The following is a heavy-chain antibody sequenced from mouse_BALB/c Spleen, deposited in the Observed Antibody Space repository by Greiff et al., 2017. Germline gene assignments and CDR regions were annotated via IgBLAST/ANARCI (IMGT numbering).Heavy chain of an antibody. CDR2: ISYSGST. J-gene: IGHJ4*01. Sequence: DVQLQESGPSLVKPSQTLSLTCSVTGDSITSCYWNWIRQFPGNKLEYMGYISYSGSTYYNPSLKSRISITRDTSKNQYYLQLNSVTTEDTATYYCARYSRYDVDYYAMDYWGQGTSVTVSS. D-gene: IGHD2-14*01. V-gene: IGHV3-8*02. CDR3: ARYSRYDVDYYAMDY. CDR1: GDSITSCY.